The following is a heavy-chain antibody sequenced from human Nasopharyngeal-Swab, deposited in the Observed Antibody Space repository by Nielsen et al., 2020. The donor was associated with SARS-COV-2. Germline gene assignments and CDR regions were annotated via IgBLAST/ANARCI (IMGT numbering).Heavy chain of an antibody. V-gene: IGHV1-18*01. Sequence: WVRQAPGQGLEWMGWISAYNGNTNYAQKLQGRVTMTTDTSTSTAYMELRSLRSDDTAVYYCARDGKGMTYYYDSSGYAYYYYYGMDVWGQGTTVTVSS. D-gene: IGHD3-22*01. CDR3: ARDGKGMTYYYDSSGYAYYYYYGMDV. J-gene: IGHJ6*02. CDR2: ISAYNGNT.